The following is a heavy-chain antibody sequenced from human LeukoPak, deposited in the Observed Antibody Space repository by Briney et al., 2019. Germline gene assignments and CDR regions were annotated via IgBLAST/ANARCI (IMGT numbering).Heavy chain of an antibody. D-gene: IGHD6-13*01. CDR3: ARGISSSRYDY. V-gene: IGHV4-34*01. CDR2: INHSGST. Sequence: SETLSLTCAVYGGSFSGYYWSWIRQPPGKGLEWIGEINHSGSTNYNPSLKGRVTISVDTSKNQFSLKLSSVTAADTAVYYCARGISSSRYDYWGQGTLVTVSS. J-gene: IGHJ4*02. CDR1: GGSFSGYY.